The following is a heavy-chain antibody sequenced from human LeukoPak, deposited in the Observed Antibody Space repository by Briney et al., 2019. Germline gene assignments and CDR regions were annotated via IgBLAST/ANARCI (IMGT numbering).Heavy chain of an antibody. J-gene: IGHJ6*03. CDR1: GGSISSYY. V-gene: IGHV4-34*01. Sequence: PSETLSLTCTVSGGSISSYYWSWIRQPPGKGLEWIGEINHSGSTNYNPSLKSRVTISVDTSKNQFSLKLSSVTAADTAVYYCARLGRYYGSGSYQIIAYRYYYMDVWGKGTTVTISS. D-gene: IGHD3-10*01. CDR3: ARLGRYYGSGSYQIIAYRYYYMDV. CDR2: INHSGST.